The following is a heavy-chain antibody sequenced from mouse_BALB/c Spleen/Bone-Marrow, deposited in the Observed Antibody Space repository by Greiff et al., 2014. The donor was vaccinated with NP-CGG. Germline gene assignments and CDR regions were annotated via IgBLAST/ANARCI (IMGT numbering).Heavy chain of an antibody. CDR3: ARDKGRVFFDY. Sequence: DVMLVESGGGLVQPGGSLRLSCATSGFTFTDYYMNWVRQPPGKALEWLGFIRNKANGYTTEYGASEKSRFTISRDNSQNILYLQMNTLRADDSATYYCARDKGRVFFDYWGQGTTLTVSS. CDR1: GFTFTDYY. CDR2: IRNKANGYTT. J-gene: IGHJ2*01. V-gene: IGHV7-3*02.